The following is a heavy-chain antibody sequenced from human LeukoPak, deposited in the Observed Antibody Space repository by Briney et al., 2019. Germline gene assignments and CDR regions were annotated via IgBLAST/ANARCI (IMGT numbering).Heavy chain of an antibody. Sequence: PGGSLRLSCADSGFTFRSGAMHWVRQAPGKGLEWVAVIAYDATIKHYADSVKGRFTISRDNSKNMLFLQMDSLRGDDTAVYYCARGLRRGDYFDSWGQGTLATVSS. CDR2: IAYDATIK. CDR1: GFTFRSGA. J-gene: IGHJ4*02. CDR3: ARGLRRGDYFDS. V-gene: IGHV3-30-3*01.